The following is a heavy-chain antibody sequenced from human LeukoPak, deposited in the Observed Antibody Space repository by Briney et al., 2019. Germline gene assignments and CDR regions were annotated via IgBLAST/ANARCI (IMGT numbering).Heavy chain of an antibody. D-gene: IGHD3-3*01. CDR3: ARETTGYDLDH. Sequence: GGSLRLSCAVSGINFHDYWMTWVRQAPGKGLEWVANINQDGSEKNFVGSVEGRFTISRDNAKNSVFLDMKSLRVEDTAVYYCARETTGYDLDHWGQGALVIVSS. CDR2: INQDGSEK. J-gene: IGHJ4*02. CDR1: GINFHDYW. V-gene: IGHV3-7*01.